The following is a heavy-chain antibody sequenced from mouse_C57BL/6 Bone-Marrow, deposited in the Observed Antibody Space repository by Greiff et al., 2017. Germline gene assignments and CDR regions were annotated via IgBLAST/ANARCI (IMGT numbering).Heavy chain of an antibody. CDR2: IYPGSGST. D-gene: IGHD1-1*01. CDR1: GYTFTSYW. J-gene: IGHJ2*01. V-gene: IGHV1-55*01. CDR3: ARFGFTTVPYFDY. Sequence: VQLQQPGAELVKPGASVKMSCKASGYTFTSYWITWVKQRPGQGLEWIGDIYPGSGSTNYNEKFKSKATLTVDTSSSTAYMQLSSLTSEDSAVYYCARFGFTTVPYFDYWGQGTTLTVSS.